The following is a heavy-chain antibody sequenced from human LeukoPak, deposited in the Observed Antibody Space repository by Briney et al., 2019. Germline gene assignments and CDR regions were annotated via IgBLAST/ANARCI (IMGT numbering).Heavy chain of an antibody. CDR1: GFTFSSYA. V-gene: IGHV3-30*04. J-gene: IGHJ4*02. CDR3: ARDDVTGTSFYYDSSGYGDFDY. CDR2: ISYDGSNK. Sequence: PGRSLRLSCAASGFTFSSYAMHWVRQAPGKGLEWVAVISYDGSNKYYADSVKGRFTISRDNSKNTLYLQMNSLRAEDTAVYYCARDDVTGTSFYYDSSGYGDFDYWGQGTLVTVSS. D-gene: IGHD3-22*01.